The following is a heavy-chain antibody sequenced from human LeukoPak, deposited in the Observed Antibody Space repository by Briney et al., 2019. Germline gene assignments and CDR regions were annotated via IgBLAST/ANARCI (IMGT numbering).Heavy chain of an antibody. CDR2: VYYSGST. V-gene: IGHV4-59*01. D-gene: IGHD3-3*01. CDR3: ARGPSAYPYFDY. J-gene: IGHJ4*02. Sequence: SETLSLTCTVSGGSIGSYFWSWIRRPPGKGLEWIGYVYYSGSTNYNPSLKSRVAISVDTSKNQFSLKLNSVTAADTAVYYCARGPSAYPYFDYWGQGTLVTVSS. CDR1: GGSIGSYF.